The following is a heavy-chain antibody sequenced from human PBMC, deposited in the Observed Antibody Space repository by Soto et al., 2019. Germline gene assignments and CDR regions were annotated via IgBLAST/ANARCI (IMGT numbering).Heavy chain of an antibody. J-gene: IGHJ3*02. CDR2: IKSKTDGGTT. CDR1: GFTFSNAW. CDR3: TTTFIAPFRTYYYDSSGYYGLTDAFDI. Sequence: PGGSLRLSCAASGFTFSNAWMNWVRQAPGKGLEWVGRIKSKTDGGTTDYAAPVKGRFTISRDDSKNTLYLQMNSLKTEDTAVYYCTTTFIAPFRTYYYDSSGYYGLTDAFDIWGQGTMVTVSS. D-gene: IGHD3-22*01. V-gene: IGHV3-15*07.